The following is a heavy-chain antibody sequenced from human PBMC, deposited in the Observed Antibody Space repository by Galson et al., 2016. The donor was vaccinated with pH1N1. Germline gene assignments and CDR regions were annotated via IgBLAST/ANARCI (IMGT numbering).Heavy chain of an antibody. CDR1: GGSISDAGSISKYN. J-gene: IGHJ4*01. V-gene: IGHV4-61*01. CDR2: IHYSGST. Sequence: SETLSLTCTVSGGSISDAGSISKYNWSWIRQPPGKGLEWIGHIHYSGSTNYNPSLKTRVTISADMSKNQFSLRLTSVTAADTAEDYCASTLGETLCDGDCYYTSCFDYWGHGTLVTVSS. D-gene: IGHD2-21*02. CDR3: ASTLGETLCDGDCYYTSCFDY.